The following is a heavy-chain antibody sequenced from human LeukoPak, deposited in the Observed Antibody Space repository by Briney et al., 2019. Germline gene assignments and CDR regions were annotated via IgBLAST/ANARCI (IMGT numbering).Heavy chain of an antibody. CDR3: TRGHVDTTMIFWAHMDV. Sequence: PEGSLRLSCAASGFTFSDSTIHWVRQASGRGLEWVARIKSKPNNYATTYPASVKGRFTVSRDDSKNTAYLQMNSLEIEDTAVYYCTRGHVDTTMIFWAHMDVWGKGTTVTVSS. CDR2: IKSKPNNYAT. J-gene: IGHJ6*03. V-gene: IGHV3-73*01. D-gene: IGHD5-18*01. CDR1: GFTFSDST.